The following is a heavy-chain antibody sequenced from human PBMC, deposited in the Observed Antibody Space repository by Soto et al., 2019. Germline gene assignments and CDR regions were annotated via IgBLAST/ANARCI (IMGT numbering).Heavy chain of an antibody. CDR2: IYYSGST. V-gene: IGHV4-31*03. J-gene: IGHJ4*02. D-gene: IGHD3-10*01. CDR1: GGSISSGGYY. Sequence: QVQLQESGPGLVKPSQTLSLTCTVSGGSISSGGYYWSWIRQHPGKGLEWIGYIYYSGSTYYNPSLKSRVTRPVDTSKNHFSLELSSVTAADTAVYYCAIVVSMVRGVYYFDYWGQGTLVTVSS. CDR3: AIVVSMVRGVYYFDY.